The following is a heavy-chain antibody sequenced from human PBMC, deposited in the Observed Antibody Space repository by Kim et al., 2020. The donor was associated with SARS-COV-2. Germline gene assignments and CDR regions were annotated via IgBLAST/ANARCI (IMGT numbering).Heavy chain of an antibody. J-gene: IGHJ4*02. CDR2: IIPILGIA. CDR1: GGTFSSYT. V-gene: IGHV1-69*04. CDR3: ARDGGPNPAHRWTEGEHDY. Sequence: SVKVSCKASGGTFSSYTISWVRQAPGQGLEWMGRIIPILGIANYAQKFQGRVTITADKSTSTAYMELSSLRSEDTAVYYCARDGGPNPAHRWTEGEHDYWGQGTLVTVSS. D-gene: IGHD3-16*01.